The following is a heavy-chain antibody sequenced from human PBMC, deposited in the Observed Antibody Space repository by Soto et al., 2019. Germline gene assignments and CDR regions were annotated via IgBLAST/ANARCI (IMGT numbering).Heavy chain of an antibody. V-gene: IGHV4-34*01. CDR3: ARGGRTLINWFDP. J-gene: IGHJ5*02. CDR1: SGPPSPCD. CDR2: INHSGST. D-gene: IGHD1-1*01. Sequence: SQTLPLPCAVSSGPPSPCDWPLIRQPPGTGMEWIGEINHSGSTNYNPSLKSRVTISVDTSKNQFSLKLSSVTAADTAVYYCARGGRTLINWFDPWGQGTLVTVS.